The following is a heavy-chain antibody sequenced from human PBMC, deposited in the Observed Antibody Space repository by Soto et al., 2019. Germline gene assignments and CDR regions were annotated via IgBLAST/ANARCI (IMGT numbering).Heavy chain of an antibody. J-gene: IGHJ5*02. D-gene: IGHD3-22*01. CDR2: INPSGGST. CDR1: GYTFTSYY. Sequence: ASVKVSCKASGYTFTSYYMHWVRQAPGQGLEWMGIINPSGGSTSYAQKFQGRVTMTRDTSTSTVYMELSSLRSEDTAVYYCARDRFYDSSGYYAFDPWGQGTLVTAPQ. CDR3: ARDRFYDSSGYYAFDP. V-gene: IGHV1-46*01.